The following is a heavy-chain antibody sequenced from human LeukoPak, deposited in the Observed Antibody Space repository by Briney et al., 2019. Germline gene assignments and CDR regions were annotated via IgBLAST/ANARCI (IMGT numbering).Heavy chain of an antibody. CDR2: INAYSSTI. CDR3: VRDNSRGQSLGVIY. V-gene: IGHV3-48*01. CDR1: GFSFSTHN. D-gene: IGHD3-22*01. J-gene: IGHJ4*02. Sequence: SGGSLRLSCAASGFSFSTHNMNWVRQAPGKGLQWISYINAYSSTIQYADSVRGRFTTSRDNAKNSLYLQMNSLRAEDTAVYYCVRDNSRGQSLGVIYWGQGSLVTVSS.